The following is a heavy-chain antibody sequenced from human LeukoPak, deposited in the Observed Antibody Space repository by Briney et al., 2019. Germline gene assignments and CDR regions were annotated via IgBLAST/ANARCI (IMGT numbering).Heavy chain of an antibody. V-gene: IGHV1-18*01. Sequence: ASVKVSCKASGYTFTSYGISWVRQAPGQGLEWMGWISADNGNTNYAQKLQGRVIMTTDTSSSTAYMELRSLRSDDTAVYYCASGGNSYGRNAKGTYYYYRDVGGKGTPVTVS. CDR3: ASGGNSYGRNAKGTYYYYRDV. CDR2: ISADNGNT. J-gene: IGHJ6*03. D-gene: IGHD5-18*01. CDR1: GYTFTSYG.